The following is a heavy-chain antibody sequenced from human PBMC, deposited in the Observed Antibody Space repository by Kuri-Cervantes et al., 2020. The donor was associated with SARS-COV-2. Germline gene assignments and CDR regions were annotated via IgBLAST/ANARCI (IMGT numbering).Heavy chain of an antibody. Sequence: GESLKISCAASGFTFSSYSMNWVRQAPGKGLEWVSSISSSSSYIYYADSVKGRFTISRDNAKNSLYLQMNSLRAEDTAVYYCARYDYGDYVDAFDIWGQGTMVTVSS. J-gene: IGHJ3*02. CDR2: ISSSSSYI. V-gene: IGHV3-21*01. CDR1: GFTFSSYS. CDR3: ARYDYGDYVDAFDI. D-gene: IGHD4-17*01.